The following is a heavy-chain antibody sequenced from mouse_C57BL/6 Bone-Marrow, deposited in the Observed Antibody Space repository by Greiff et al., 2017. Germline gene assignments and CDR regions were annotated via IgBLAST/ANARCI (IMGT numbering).Heavy chain of an antibody. D-gene: IGHD1-1*01. J-gene: IGHJ1*03. CDR2: IYPRDGST. CDR1: GYTFTSYD. V-gene: IGHV1-85*01. Sequence: QVQLQQSGPELVKPGASVKLSCKASGYTFTSYDINWVKQRPGQGLEWIGWIYPRDGSTKYNEKFKGKATLTVDTSSSTAYMELHSLTSEDSAVYFCARDYGSSYWYFDVWGTGTTVTVSS. CDR3: ARDYGSSYWYFDV.